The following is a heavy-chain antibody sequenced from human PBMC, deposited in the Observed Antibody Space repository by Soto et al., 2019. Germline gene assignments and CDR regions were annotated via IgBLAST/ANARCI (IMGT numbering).Heavy chain of an antibody. CDR2: FLTDASRK. CDR3: AKHRAQGNYGQFTS. D-gene: IGHD3-22*01. CDR1: VLGFINYG. J-gene: IGHJ4*02. Sequence: RLYCEALVLGFINYGRPWLHWALVGGLEWGVVFLTDASRKNNKKYVKGFFTISRDNSENTVLLEMNSLKVEDTATYYCAKHRAQGNYGQFTSGGQGTLVTVSS. V-gene: IGHV3-30*18.